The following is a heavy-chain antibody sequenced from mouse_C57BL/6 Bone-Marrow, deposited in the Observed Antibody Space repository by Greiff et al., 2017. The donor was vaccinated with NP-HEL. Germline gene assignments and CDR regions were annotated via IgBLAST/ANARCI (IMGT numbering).Heavy chain of an antibody. V-gene: IGHV5-6*01. J-gene: IGHJ3*01. CDR2: ISSGGSYT. CDR3: ARQGLYDYPLAY. D-gene: IGHD2-4*01. CDR1: GFTFSSYG. Sequence: EVMLVESGGDLVKPGGSLKLSCAASGFTFSSYGLSWVRQTPDKRLAWVATISSGGSYTYYPDSVKGRFTISRDNAKNTLYLQMSSLKSEDTAMYYCARQGLYDYPLAYWGQGTLVTVSA.